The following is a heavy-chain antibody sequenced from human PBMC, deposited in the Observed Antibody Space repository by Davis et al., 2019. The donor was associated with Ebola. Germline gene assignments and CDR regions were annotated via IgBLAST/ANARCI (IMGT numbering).Heavy chain of an antibody. CDR3: ASQQWLVARPEEYYYYYGMDV. J-gene: IGHJ6*02. Sequence: GESLKISCAASGFTFSSYSMNWVRQAPGKGLEWVSVIYSGGSTYYADSVKGRFTISRDNSKNTLYLQMNSLGAEDTAVYYCASQQWLVARPEEYYYYYGMDVWGQGTTVTVSS. CDR2: IYSGGST. CDR1: GFTFSSYS. V-gene: IGHV3-53*01. D-gene: IGHD6-19*01.